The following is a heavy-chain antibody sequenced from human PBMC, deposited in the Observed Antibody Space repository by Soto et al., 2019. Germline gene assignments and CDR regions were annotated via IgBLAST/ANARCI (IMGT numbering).Heavy chain of an antibody. CDR2: INHSGST. CDR3: ALDSDSSGYYYVSSWFDP. D-gene: IGHD3-22*01. Sequence: PSETLSLTCAVYGGSFSGYYWSWIRQPPGKGLEWIGEINHSGSTNYNPSLKSRVTISVDTSKNQFSLKLSSVTAADTAVYYCALDSDSSGYYYVSSWFDPWGQGTLVTVSS. J-gene: IGHJ5*02. V-gene: IGHV4-34*01. CDR1: GGSFSGYY.